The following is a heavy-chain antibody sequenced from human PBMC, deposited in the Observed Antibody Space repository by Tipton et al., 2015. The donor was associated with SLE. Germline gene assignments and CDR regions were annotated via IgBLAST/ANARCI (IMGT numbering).Heavy chain of an antibody. V-gene: IGHV3-48*01. J-gene: IGHJ4*02. Sequence: SLRLSCAASGFTXSSYSMNWVRQAPGKGLEWVSYISSSSSTIYYADSVKGRFTISRDNAKNSLYLQMNSLRAEDTAVYYCARLGVAEDFDYWGQGTLVXVSS. CDR1: GFTXSSYS. CDR2: ISSSSSTI. D-gene: IGHD5-12*01. CDR3: ARLGVAEDFDY.